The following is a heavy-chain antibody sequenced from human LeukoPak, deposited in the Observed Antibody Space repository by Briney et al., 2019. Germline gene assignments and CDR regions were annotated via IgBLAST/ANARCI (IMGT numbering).Heavy chain of an antibody. J-gene: IGHJ4*02. D-gene: IGHD3-10*01. Sequence: ASVKVSCKASGYTFTSYGISWVRQAPGQGLEWMGWMNPNSGNTGYAQKFQGRVTITRDTSASTAYMELSSLRSEDTAVYYCARVPPLGDYYGSGSYLIDYWGQGTLVTVSS. CDR2: MNPNSGNT. CDR1: GYTFTSYG. V-gene: IGHV1-8*03. CDR3: ARVPPLGDYYGSGSYLIDY.